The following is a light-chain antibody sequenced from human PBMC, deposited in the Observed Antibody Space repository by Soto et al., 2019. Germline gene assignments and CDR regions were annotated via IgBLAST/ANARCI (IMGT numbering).Light chain of an antibody. CDR1: QSISSW. J-gene: IGKJ4*01. Sequence: DIQMTQSPSTLSASAGGRVTLTCRASQSISSWLAWYQQEPGKAPXXRIYDASSLESGVPSRFSGSGSGTDFALTISSLQPEDSAAYYCQQSYGSPTFGGGTKVDIK. CDR2: DAS. CDR3: QQSYGSPT. V-gene: IGKV1-5*01.